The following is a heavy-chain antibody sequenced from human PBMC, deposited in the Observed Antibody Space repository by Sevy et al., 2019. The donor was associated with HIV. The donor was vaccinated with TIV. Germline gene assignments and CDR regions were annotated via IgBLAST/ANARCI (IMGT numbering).Heavy chain of an antibody. Sequence: GGSLRLSCVASGFTFNIYEMNWVRQAPGQGLEWVSYISSSFTNIYYADSVKGRFTISRDNAKNSLYLQMNSLRVEDTAVYYCTNYVHYWGQGTLVTVSS. CDR1: GFTFNIYE. CDR2: ISSSFTNI. D-gene: IGHD3-10*02. V-gene: IGHV3-48*03. J-gene: IGHJ4*02. CDR3: TNYVHY.